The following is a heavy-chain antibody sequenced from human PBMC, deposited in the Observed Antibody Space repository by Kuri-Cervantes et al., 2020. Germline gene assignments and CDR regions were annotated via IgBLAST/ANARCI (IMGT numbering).Heavy chain of an antibody. Sequence: ASVKVSCKASGYTFTGYYMHWVRQAPGQGLEWMGWINPNSGGTNYAQKFQGRVTMSVDTSKNQFSLKLSSVTAADTAVYYCARHDCGGDCYVNWFDPWAREPWSPSPQ. CDR2: INPNSGGT. CDR1: GYTFTGYY. CDR3: ARHDCGGDCYVNWFDP. D-gene: IGHD2-21*02. V-gene: IGHV1-2*02. J-gene: IGHJ5*02.